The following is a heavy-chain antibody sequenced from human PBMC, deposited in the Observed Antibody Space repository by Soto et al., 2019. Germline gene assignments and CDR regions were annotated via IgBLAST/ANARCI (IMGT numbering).Heavy chain of an antibody. V-gene: IGHV1-8*01. CDR1: GYTFTSYD. CDR3: ARVLADYYYYYMDV. D-gene: IGHD3-3*01. Sequence: ASVKGSCKASGYTFTSYDINWVRQATGQGLEWMGWMNPNSGNTGYAQKFQGRVTMTRNTSISTAYMELSSLRSEDTAVYYCARVLADYYYYYMDVWGKGTTVTVSS. CDR2: MNPNSGNT. J-gene: IGHJ6*03.